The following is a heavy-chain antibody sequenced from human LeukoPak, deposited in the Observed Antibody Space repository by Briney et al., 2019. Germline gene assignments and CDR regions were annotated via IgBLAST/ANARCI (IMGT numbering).Heavy chain of an antibody. D-gene: IGHD2-2*01. CDR3: ARARCSNISWYPGVYFDY. CDR1: EFTFSNYW. V-gene: IGHV3-7*01. CDR2: VKQDGSEK. J-gene: IGHJ4*02. Sequence: GGSLRLSCEASEFTFSNYWMSWVRQAPGKGLEWVANVKQDGSEKYYVDSVKGRFTISRDNAKNSLYLQMNSLRAEDTAVYYCARARCSNISWYPGVYFDYWGQGTLVTVSS.